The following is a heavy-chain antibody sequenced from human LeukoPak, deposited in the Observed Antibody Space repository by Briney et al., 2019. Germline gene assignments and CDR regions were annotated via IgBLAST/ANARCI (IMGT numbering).Heavy chain of an antibody. CDR2: IYYSGST. Sequence: SSQTLSLTCTVSGGSISSGDYYWSWIRQPPGKGLEWIGYIYYSGSTYYNPSLKSRVTMSVDTSKNQFSLKLSSVTAADTAVYYCAREKALIDSSSGGLDYWGQGTLVTVSS. V-gene: IGHV4-30-4*08. CDR1: GGSISSGDYY. J-gene: IGHJ4*02. D-gene: IGHD6-6*01. CDR3: AREKALIDSSSGGLDY.